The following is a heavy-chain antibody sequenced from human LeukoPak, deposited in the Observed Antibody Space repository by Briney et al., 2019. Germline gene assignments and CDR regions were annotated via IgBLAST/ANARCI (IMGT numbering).Heavy chain of an antibody. D-gene: IGHD3-9*01. Sequence: SVKVSCKPSGYIFTNYGISWVREAAAQGLEWMGWISGYNGKTKYAQKFRDGVTMTTDTSTNTAYMELRSLRSDDTAEYYCARDNENLTGYPDYWGQGTLVTVSS. J-gene: IGHJ4*02. V-gene: IGHV1-18*01. CDR3: ARDNENLTGYPDY. CDR1: GYIFTNYG. CDR2: ISGYNGKT.